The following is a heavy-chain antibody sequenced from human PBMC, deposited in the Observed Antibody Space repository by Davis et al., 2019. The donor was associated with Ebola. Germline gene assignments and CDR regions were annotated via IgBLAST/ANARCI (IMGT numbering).Heavy chain of an antibody. J-gene: IGHJ6*04. CDR3: ARDRGALLRFDYSLYYYYYGMDV. V-gene: IGHV1-46*01. CDR2: INPSGGST. Sequence: AASVKVSCKASGYTFTSYYMHWVRQAPGQGLEWMGIINPSGGSTSYAQKSQGRVTMTRDTSTSTVYMELSSLRSEDTAVYYCARDRGALLRFDYSLYYYYYGMDVWGKGTTVTVSS. D-gene: IGHD3-3*01. CDR1: GYTFTSYY.